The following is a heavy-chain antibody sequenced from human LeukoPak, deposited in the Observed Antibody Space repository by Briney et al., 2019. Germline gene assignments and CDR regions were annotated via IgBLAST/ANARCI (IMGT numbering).Heavy chain of an antibody. V-gene: IGHV1-69*05. D-gene: IGHD3-10*01. J-gene: IGHJ1*01. CDR2: IIPIFGTA. CDR3: ARVPLSDASGRYYSH. CDR1: GGTFSSYA. Sequence: ASVKVSCKASGGTFSSYAISWVRQAPGQGLERMGGIIPIFGTANYAQKFQDRVALTRDTSASTAYKELNSLSSEDTAVYYCARVPLSDASGRYYSHWGQGTLVTVSS.